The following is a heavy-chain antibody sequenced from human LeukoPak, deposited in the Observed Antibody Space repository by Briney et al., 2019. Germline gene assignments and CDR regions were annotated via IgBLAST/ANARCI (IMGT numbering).Heavy chain of an antibody. J-gene: IGHJ4*02. CDR3: TRYYGSGSYQLDY. CDR1: GFSFRNTW. D-gene: IGHD3-10*01. V-gene: IGHV3-49*04. Sequence: GGSPRLSCTASGFSFRNTWMSWVRQAPGKGLEWVGFIRSKAYGGTTEYAASVKGRFTISRDDSKSIAYLQMNSLKTEDTAVYYCTRYYGSGSYQLDYWGQGTLVTASS. CDR2: IRSKAYGGTT.